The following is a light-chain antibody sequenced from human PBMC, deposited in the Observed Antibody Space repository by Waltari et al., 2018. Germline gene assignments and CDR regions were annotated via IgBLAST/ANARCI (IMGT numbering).Light chain of an antibody. CDR3: LSYAGNDGYF. CDR2: DVS. Sequence: QSALTQPPSASGSPGQSVTLSCTGTSSDVGGYNYVSWYQHHPGKAPKLMLTDVSKRPSGVPDRFSGSKSGNTASLTISGLQSDDEADYYCLSYAGNDGYFFGTGTRVTVL. V-gene: IGLV2-8*01. CDR1: SSDVGGYNY. J-gene: IGLJ1*01.